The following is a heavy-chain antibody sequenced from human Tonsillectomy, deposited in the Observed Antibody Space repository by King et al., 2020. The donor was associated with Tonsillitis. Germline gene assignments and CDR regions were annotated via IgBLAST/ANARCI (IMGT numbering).Heavy chain of an antibody. D-gene: IGHD3-22*01. CDR1: GFTFSSYW. J-gene: IGHJ4*02. CDR3: ARGGLASYYDSSGYPYYFDY. Sequence: VQLVESGGGLVQPGGSLRLSCAASGFTFSSYWMHWVRQAPGKGLVWVSRINSDGSSTSYADSVKGRFTISRDNAKKMLYLQMNSLRAEDTAVYYCARGGLASYYDSSGYPYYFDYWGQGTLVTVSS. CDR2: INSDGSST. V-gene: IGHV3-74*01.